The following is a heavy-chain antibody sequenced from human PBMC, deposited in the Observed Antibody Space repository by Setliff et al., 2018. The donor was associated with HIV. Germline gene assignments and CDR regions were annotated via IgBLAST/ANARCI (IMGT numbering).Heavy chain of an antibody. CDR2: ISPDGSAT. J-gene: IGHJ6*02. V-gene: IGHV3-7*03. CDR3: ARRPPDSYDSNGFRWYHYGMDV. CDR1: GFTFSSAW. D-gene: IGHD3-22*01. Sequence: PGGSLRLSCAASGFTFSSAWMGWVRQAPAKGLEWVANISPDGSATYYVDSVKGRFTIFRDNAKKSVYLELNSLRAEDTAVYYCARRPPDSYDSNGFRWYHYGMDVWGQGTTVTVSS.